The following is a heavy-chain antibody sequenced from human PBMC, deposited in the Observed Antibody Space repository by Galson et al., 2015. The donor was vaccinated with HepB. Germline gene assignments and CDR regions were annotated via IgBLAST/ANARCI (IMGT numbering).Heavy chain of an antibody. V-gene: IGHV3-53*01. D-gene: IGHD6-13*01. Sequence: SLRLSCAASGFTVSSNYMSWVRQAPGKGLEWVSVIYSGGSTYYADSVKGRFTISRDNSKNTLYLQMNSLRAEDTAVYYCARGDSSSSWPYYYYGMDVWGQGTTVTVSS. CDR2: IYSGGST. J-gene: IGHJ6*02. CDR1: GFTVSSNY. CDR3: ARGDSSSSWPYYYYGMDV.